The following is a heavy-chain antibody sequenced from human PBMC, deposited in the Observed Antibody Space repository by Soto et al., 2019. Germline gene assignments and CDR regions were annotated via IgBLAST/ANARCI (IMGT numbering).Heavy chain of an antibody. J-gene: IGHJ4*02. D-gene: IGHD2-2*01. CDR1: GFSLSTSGVG. CDR2: IYWDDDK. CDR3: ANSQSLVPAAIGFFDH. Sequence: SGPTLVNPTQTLTLTCTFSGFSLSTSGVGVGWIRQPPGKALEWLALIYWDDDKRYSPSLKSRLTITKDTSKNQVVLTMTNMDPVDTATYYCANSQSLVPAAIGFFDHWGQGTLVTVSS. V-gene: IGHV2-5*02.